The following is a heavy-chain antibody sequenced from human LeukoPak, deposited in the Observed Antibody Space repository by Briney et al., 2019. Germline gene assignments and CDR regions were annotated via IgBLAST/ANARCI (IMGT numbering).Heavy chain of an antibody. Sequence: GGSLRLSCAASGFTVSSNYMSWVRQAPGKGLERVSVIYSGGSTYYADSVKGRFTISRHNSKNTLYLQMNSLRAEDTAVYYCARVETTYYYYGMDVWGQGTTVTVSS. D-gene: IGHD4-11*01. CDR3: ARVETTYYYYGMDV. CDR2: IYSGGST. J-gene: IGHJ6*02. CDR1: GFTVSSNY. V-gene: IGHV3-53*04.